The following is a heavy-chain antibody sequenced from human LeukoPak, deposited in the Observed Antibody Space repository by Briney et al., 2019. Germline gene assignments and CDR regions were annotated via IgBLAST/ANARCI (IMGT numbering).Heavy chain of an antibody. CDR3: ARDQDNWNLNWFDP. CDR1: GFTFSSYA. D-gene: IGHD1-1*01. Sequence: PGGSLRLSCAASGFTFSSYAMHWVRQAPGKGLEWVAVISYDGSNKYYVDSVKGRFTISRDNSKNTLYLQMNSLRAEDTAVYYCARDQDNWNLNWFDPWGQGTLVTVSS. V-gene: IGHV3-30-3*01. CDR2: ISYDGSNK. J-gene: IGHJ5*02.